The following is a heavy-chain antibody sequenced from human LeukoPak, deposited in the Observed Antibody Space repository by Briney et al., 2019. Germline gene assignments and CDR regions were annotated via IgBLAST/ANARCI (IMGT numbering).Heavy chain of an antibody. D-gene: IGHD3-16*01. CDR1: GFTFSSYA. CDR2: ISGNGGRT. Sequence: GGSLRLSCAASGFTFSSYAMSWVRQAPGKGLEWVSVISGNGGRTYYADSVKGRFTISRDNSKNTLYLQMNSLRAEDTAVYYCAKVRDLDRVLGMFDNWGQGTLVTVSS. CDR3: AKVRDLDRVLGMFDN. J-gene: IGHJ5*02. V-gene: IGHV3-23*01.